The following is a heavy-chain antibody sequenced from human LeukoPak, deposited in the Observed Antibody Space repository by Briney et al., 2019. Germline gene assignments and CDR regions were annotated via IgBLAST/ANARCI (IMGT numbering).Heavy chain of an antibody. V-gene: IGHV4-38-2*02. CDR2: IYHSGST. Sequence: SETLSLTCTVSGYSISSGYYWGWIRQPPGKGLEWIGSIYHSGSTYYNPSLKSRVTISVDTSKNQFSLKLSSVTAADTAVYYCARWLWVSGNAFDIWGQGTMVTVSS. D-gene: IGHD3-10*01. J-gene: IGHJ3*02. CDR1: GYSISSGYY. CDR3: ARWLWVSGNAFDI.